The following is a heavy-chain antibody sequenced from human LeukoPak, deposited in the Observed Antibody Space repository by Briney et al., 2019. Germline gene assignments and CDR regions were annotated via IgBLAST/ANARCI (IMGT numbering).Heavy chain of an antibody. J-gene: IGHJ4*02. V-gene: IGHV4-61*01. Sequence: MPSETLSLTCTVSGGSVSSGSYYWSWIRQPPGKGLEWIGYIYHSGSTNYNPSLKGRVTISVDTSKNQFSLKLSSVTAADTAVYHCAREAMYSYGNNFDYWGQGTLVTVSS. CDR2: IYHSGST. CDR3: AREAMYSYGNNFDY. CDR1: GGSVSSGSYY. D-gene: IGHD5-18*01.